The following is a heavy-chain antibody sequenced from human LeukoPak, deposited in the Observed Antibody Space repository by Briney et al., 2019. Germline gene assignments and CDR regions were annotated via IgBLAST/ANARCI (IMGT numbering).Heavy chain of an antibody. CDR2: IYYSGST. CDR1: GGSISSSSYY. J-gene: IGHJ4*02. CDR3: ARPNSGWYFDY. V-gene: IGHV4-39*01. D-gene: IGHD6-19*01. Sequence: PSETLSLTCTVSGGSISSSSYYWGWIRQPPGKGLEWIGSIYYSGSTYYNPSLKSRVTISVDTSKNQFSLKLSSVTAADTAVYYCARPNSGWYFDYWGQGTLVAVSS.